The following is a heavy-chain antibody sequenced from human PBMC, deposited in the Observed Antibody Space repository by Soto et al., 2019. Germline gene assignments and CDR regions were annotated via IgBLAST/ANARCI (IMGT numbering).Heavy chain of an antibody. V-gene: IGHV1-8*01. Sequence: QVQLVQSGAEVKKPGASVKVSCKASGYTFSDHDINWVRQASGQGPEWLGWMNPNSGDTGYAQNFQGRVTMTRDTSKRTAYMELSSQRSEDTAVYYCARVGGNWNDDYFDYWGQGTLVTVSS. CDR3: ARVGGNWNDDYFDY. CDR1: GYTFSDHD. D-gene: IGHD1-1*01. CDR2: MNPNSGDT. J-gene: IGHJ4*02.